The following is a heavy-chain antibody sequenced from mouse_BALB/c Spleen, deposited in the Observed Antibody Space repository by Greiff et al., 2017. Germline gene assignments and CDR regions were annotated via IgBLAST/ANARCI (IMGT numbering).Heavy chain of an antibody. J-gene: IGHJ4*01. Sequence: VQLQQSGAELVKPGASVKLSCTASGFNIKDTYMHWVKQRPEQGLEWIGRIDPANGNTKYDPKFQGKATITADTSSNTAYLQLSSLTSEDTAVYYCARSGDYYGYAYAMDYWGQGTSVTVSS. V-gene: IGHV14-3*02. D-gene: IGHD1-2*01. CDR3: ARSGDYYGYAYAMDY. CDR2: IDPANGNT. CDR1: GFNIKDTY.